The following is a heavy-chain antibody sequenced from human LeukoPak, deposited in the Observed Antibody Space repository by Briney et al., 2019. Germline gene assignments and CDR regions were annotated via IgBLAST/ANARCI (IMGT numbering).Heavy chain of an antibody. D-gene: IGHD4-23*01. Sequence: SETLSLTCTVSGGSISSYYWSWIRQPPGKGLEWIGYIYYSGSTNYNPSLKSRVTISVDTSKNQFSLKLSSVPAADTAVYYCASVVTTHDTFDIWGQGTMVTVSS. J-gene: IGHJ3*02. CDR1: GGSISSYY. CDR3: ASVVTTHDTFDI. CDR2: IYYSGST. V-gene: IGHV4-59*01.